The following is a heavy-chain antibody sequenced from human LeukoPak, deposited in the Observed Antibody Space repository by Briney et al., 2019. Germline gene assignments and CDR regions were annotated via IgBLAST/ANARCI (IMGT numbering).Heavy chain of an antibody. CDR2: ISYDGSNK. D-gene: IGHD3-22*01. CDR3: ARERGYYYDSSGYGKGAFDI. Sequence: GGSLRLSCAASGFTFSSYAMHWVRQAPGKGLEWVAVISYDGSNKYYADSVKGRFTISRDNSKNTLYLQMNSLRAEDTAVYYCARERGYYYDSSGYGKGAFDIWGQGTMVTVSS. CDR1: GFTFSSYA. V-gene: IGHV3-30-3*01. J-gene: IGHJ3*02.